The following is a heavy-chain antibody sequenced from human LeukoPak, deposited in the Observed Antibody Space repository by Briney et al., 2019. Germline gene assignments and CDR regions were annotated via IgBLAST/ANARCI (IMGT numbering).Heavy chain of an antibody. CDR1: GGSIRNDNYY. V-gene: IGHV4-39*07. CDR3: ARGDGSGENWFDP. Sequence: SETLSLTCTVSGGSIRNDNYYWGLIRQPPGKGLEWIGSIYYSGSTYYNPSHKSRVTISVAASKNQFSLKLSSVTPEDTAVYYCARGDGSGENWFDPWGQGTLVTVSS. D-gene: IGHD1-1*01. J-gene: IGHJ5*02. CDR2: IYYSGST.